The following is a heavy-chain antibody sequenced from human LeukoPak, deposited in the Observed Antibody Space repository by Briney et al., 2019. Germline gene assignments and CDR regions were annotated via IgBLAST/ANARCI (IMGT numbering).Heavy chain of an antibody. V-gene: IGHV3-7*01. CDR2: IKEDGSNK. CDR1: GFTFSNCW. Sequence: GGSLRLSCAASGFTFSNCWMTWVRRTPGKGLEWVAVIKEDGSNKYYVDSVKGRFTISRDNAKNSLYLQMDSLRAEDTAVYYCARVDYRYCGGDCYLDYWGQGTLVTVSS. D-gene: IGHD2-21*02. CDR3: ARVDYRYCGGDCYLDY. J-gene: IGHJ4*02.